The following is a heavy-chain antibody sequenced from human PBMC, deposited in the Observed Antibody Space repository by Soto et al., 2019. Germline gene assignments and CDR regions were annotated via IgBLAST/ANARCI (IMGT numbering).Heavy chain of an antibody. Sequence: PGASLKISCKGSGYTFTSYWIGWVRQMPGEGLEWMGVIYPSDSDISYSPSFQGKVTISADKSITTAYLQWSSLKAADTAMYYCVRSGTSSGRFSDYWGQGTLVTVSS. D-gene: IGHD2-15*01. CDR3: VRSGTSSGRFSDY. CDR1: GYTFTSYW. V-gene: IGHV5-51*01. CDR2: IYPSDSDI. J-gene: IGHJ4*02.